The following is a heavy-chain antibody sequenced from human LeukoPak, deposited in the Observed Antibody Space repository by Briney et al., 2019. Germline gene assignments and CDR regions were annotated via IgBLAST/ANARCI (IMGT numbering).Heavy chain of an antibody. D-gene: IGHD3-10*01. CDR3: ARQPEVLPNAFDI. V-gene: IGHV4-4*09. J-gene: IGHJ3*02. Sequence: SETLSLTCTVSGGSISGYYWTWNRQPPGKGLEWIGYIYTSGSTNYNPSLESRVTISLDTSKNQFSLKLTSVTATDTAVYYCARQPEVLPNAFDIWGQGTMVTVSS. CDR1: GGSISGYY. CDR2: IYTSGST.